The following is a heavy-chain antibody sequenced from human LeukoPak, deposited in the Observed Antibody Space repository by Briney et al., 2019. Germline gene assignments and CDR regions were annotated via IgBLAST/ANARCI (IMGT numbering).Heavy chain of an antibody. V-gene: IGHV5-51*01. D-gene: IGHD6-13*01. CDR1: GYSFPNYW. CDR3: ARLTSSWSFDY. Sequence: GESLKISCKGSGYSFPNYWIGWVRQMPGKGLEWMGIISPDGSDTRYSPSFQGQVTISADKSITTAYLQWSSLKASDTAMYYCARLTSSWSFDYWGQGTLVTVSS. J-gene: IGHJ4*02. CDR2: ISPDGSDT.